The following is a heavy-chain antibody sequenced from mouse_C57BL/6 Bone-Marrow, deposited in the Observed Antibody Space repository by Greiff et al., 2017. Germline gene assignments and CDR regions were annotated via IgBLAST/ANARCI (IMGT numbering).Heavy chain of an antibody. Sequence: VQVVESGAELVKPGASVKISCKASGYAFSSYWMNWVKQRPGKGLEWIGQIYPGDGDTNYNGKFKGKATLTADKSSSTAYMQLSSLTSEDSAVYFCARSTSSPYYYAMDYWGQGTSVTVSS. CDR2: IYPGDGDT. D-gene: IGHD1-1*01. CDR3: ARSTSSPYYYAMDY. J-gene: IGHJ4*01. V-gene: IGHV1-80*01. CDR1: GYAFSSYW.